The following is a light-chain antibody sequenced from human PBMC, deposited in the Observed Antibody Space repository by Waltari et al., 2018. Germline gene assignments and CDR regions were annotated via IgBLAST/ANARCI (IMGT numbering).Light chain of an antibody. CDR1: QGISSY. CDR2: GAS. V-gene: IGKV1-9*01. J-gene: IGKJ3*01. Sequence: DIQLTQSPSFPSASVGDRVTITCRASQGISSYLAWYQQKAGKAPKLLIYGASTLQSGVPSRFSGSGSGTDFTLTISSLQPEDFATYYCQQLSSYPRTFGPGTKVDI. CDR3: QQLSSYPRT.